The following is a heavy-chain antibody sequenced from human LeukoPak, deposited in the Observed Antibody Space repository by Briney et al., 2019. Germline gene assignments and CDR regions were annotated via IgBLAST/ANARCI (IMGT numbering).Heavy chain of an antibody. CDR1: GFTFSSYG. CDR2: IRYDGSNK. CDR3: ASMYYDFWSGYYTGHRNAFDI. D-gene: IGHD3-3*01. Sequence: GGSLRLSCAASGFTFSSYGMHWVRQAPGKGLEWVAFIRYDGSNKYYADSVKGRFTISRDNAKNTLYLQMNSLRAEDTAVYYCASMYYDFWSGYYTGHRNAFDIWGQGTMVTVSS. J-gene: IGHJ3*02. V-gene: IGHV3-30*02.